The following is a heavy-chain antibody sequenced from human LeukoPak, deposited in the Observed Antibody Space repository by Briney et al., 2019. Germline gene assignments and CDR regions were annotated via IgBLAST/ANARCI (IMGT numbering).Heavy chain of an antibody. J-gene: IGHJ4*02. CDR1: GFTFSSYW. CDR3: ARGLVIDY. CDR2: IKEDGSER. Sequence: GGSLRLSCAASGFTFSSYWMSWVRQAPGKGLEWVANIKEDGSERYYVDSVEGRFTISRDNAKNSLYLQMNSLRAEDTAMYYCARGLVIDYWGQGTLVTVSS. V-gene: IGHV3-7*04.